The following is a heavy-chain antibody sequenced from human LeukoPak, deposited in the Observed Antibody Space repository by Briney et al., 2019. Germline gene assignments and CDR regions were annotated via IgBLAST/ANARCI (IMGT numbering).Heavy chain of an antibody. J-gene: IGHJ4*02. CDR3: AKDEYDILTGYCFPPLDY. CDR2: IYYSGST. D-gene: IGHD3-9*01. Sequence: SETLSLTCTVSGGSISSSNYYWGWIRQPPGKGMEWIGSIYYSGSTYYNPSLKSRVTISVDTSKNQFSLKLSSVTAADTAVYYCAKDEYDILTGYCFPPLDYWGQGTLVTVSS. CDR1: GGSISSSNYY. V-gene: IGHV4-39*02.